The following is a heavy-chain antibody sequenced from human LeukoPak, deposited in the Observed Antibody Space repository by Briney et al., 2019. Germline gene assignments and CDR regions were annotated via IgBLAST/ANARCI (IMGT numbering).Heavy chain of an antibody. Sequence: SETLSLTCTVSGGSINSGAYYWSWIRQPPGKGLEWIGYIYYSGSTYYNPSLKSRVTISVDTSKNQFSLKLSSVTAADTAVYYCARASISYIQNEGDYWGQGTLVTVSS. CDR1: GGSINSGAYY. CDR3: ARASISYIQNEGDY. CDR2: IYYSGST. D-gene: IGHD3-16*02. V-gene: IGHV4-30-4*08. J-gene: IGHJ4*02.